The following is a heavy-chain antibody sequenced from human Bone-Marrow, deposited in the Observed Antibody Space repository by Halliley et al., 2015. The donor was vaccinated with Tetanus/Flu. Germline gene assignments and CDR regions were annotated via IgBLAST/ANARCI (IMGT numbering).Heavy chain of an antibody. Sequence: TLSLTCTVSGGSISSDSYYWAWIRQPPGKGLEWIGSIHYSGGTYYNASLTSRVTISVDTSKNQFSLQLSSVTAADTAVYYCSSGTGYYWGQGTLVTVSS. CDR3: SSGTGYY. J-gene: IGHJ4*02. CDR1: GGSISSDSYY. D-gene: IGHD1-1*01. V-gene: IGHV4-39*01. CDR2: IHYSGGT.